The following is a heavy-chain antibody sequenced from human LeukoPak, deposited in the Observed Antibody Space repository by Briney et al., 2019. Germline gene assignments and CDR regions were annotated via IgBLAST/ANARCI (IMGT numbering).Heavy chain of an antibody. J-gene: IGHJ4*02. CDR1: GLTFSSYN. CDR2: ISPNGVIT. D-gene: IGHD2-15*01. CDR3: AKSGLNRFDY. V-gene: IGHV3-23*01. Sequence: PGGSLTLSCAASGLTFSSYNMNWVRQAPGKGLEWVSGISPNGVITYYADSVKGRFTISRDNSKNTLYLQMNSLRAEDTAVYYCAKSGLNRFDYWGQGTLVTVSS.